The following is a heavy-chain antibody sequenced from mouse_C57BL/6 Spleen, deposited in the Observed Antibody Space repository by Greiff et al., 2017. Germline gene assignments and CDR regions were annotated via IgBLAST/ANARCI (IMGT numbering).Heavy chain of an antibody. CDR3: ARDIYFKGAMDY. CDR1: GFTFSDYG. V-gene: IGHV5-17*01. Sequence: EVKLQESGGGLVKPGGSLKLSCAASGFTFSDYGMHWVRQAPEKGLEWVAYISSGSSTIYYADTVKGRFTISRDNAKNTLFLQMTSLRSEDTAMYYCARDIYFKGAMDYWGQGTSVTVSS. J-gene: IGHJ4*01. CDR2: ISSGSSTI. D-gene: IGHD2-1*01.